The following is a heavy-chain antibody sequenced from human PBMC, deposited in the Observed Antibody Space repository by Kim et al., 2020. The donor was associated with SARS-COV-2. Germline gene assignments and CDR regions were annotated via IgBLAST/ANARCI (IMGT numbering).Heavy chain of an antibody. D-gene: IGHD6-19*01. V-gene: IGHV1-46*01. CDR3: ARDVKAVAAPFDY. J-gene: IGHJ4*02. Sequence: YAQTYQGRVTMTRDTSTSTVYMELSSLRSEDTAVYYCARDVKAVAAPFDYWGQGTLVTVSS.